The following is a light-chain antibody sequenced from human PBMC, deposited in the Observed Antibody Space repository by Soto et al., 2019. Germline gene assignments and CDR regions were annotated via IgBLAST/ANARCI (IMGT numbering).Light chain of an antibody. J-gene: IGKJ1*01. Sequence: DNHMNHPPSNLSCSVPNRVTVTFRASQSVSGWLAWYQQKPGEAPKLLIYDASALPRGVPSRFSGSGSGTKFTLTIASLQPDDFATYYCQQDDTCSGTFRPGTKVDIK. CDR3: QQDDTCSGT. CDR1: QSVSGW. V-gene: IGKV1-5*01. CDR2: DAS.